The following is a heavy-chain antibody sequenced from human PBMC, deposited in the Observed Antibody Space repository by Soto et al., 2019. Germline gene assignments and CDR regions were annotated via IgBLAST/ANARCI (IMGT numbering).Heavy chain of an antibody. J-gene: IGHJ4*02. CDR3: ARHGTLLIDY. CDR2: IYYSGST. Sequence: PXESLSVTWTVSGVSISRSSYYRGWIRQPPGKGLEWIGSIYYSGSTYYNPSLKSRVTISVDTSKNHFSLKLSSVTAADTAVYYCARHGTLLIDYWGQGTLVTVSS. D-gene: IGHD1-26*01. CDR1: GVSISRSSYY. V-gene: IGHV4-39*01.